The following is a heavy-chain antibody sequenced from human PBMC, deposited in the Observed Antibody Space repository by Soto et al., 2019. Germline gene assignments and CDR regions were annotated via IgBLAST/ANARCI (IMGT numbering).Heavy chain of an antibody. D-gene: IGHD6-13*01. J-gene: IGHJ6*02. CDR2: ISGSGGST. Sequence: GGSLRLSCAASGFTFSSYAMSWVRRAPGKGLEWVSAISGSGGSTYYADSVKGRFTISRDNSKNTLYLQMNSLRAEDTAVYYCAKASIAAAGYPDYYYGMDVWGQGTTVTVSS. V-gene: IGHV3-23*01. CDR1: GFTFSSYA. CDR3: AKASIAAAGYPDYYYGMDV.